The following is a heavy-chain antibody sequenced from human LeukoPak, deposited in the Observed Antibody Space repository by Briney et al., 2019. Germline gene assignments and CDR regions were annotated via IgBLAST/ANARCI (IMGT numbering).Heavy chain of an antibody. CDR3: TTYPGTGFDY. V-gene: IGHV3-73*01. J-gene: IGHJ4*02. CDR1: GFTFSGSA. Sequence: PGGSLKLSCAVSGFTFSGSAMHWVRQASGKGLEWVGRIRSKANSYATAYAASVKGRFTISRDDSKNTAYLQMNSLKTEDTAVYYCTTYPGTGFDYWGQGTLVTVSS. CDR2: IRSKANSYAT. D-gene: IGHD2-8*02.